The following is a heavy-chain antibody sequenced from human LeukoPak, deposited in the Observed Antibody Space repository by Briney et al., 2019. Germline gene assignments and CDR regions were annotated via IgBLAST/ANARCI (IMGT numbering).Heavy chain of an antibody. J-gene: IGHJ4*02. V-gene: IGHV1-18*01. D-gene: IGHD3-3*01. CDR3: ARVSSGYYDFWSGYYGGFDY. CDR2: ISAYNGNT. CDR1: GYTFTSYG. Sequence: ASVKVSCKASGYTFTSYGISWVRQAPGQGLEWMGWISAYNGNTNYAQKLQGRVTMTTDTSTSTAYMELRSLRSDGTAVYYCARVSSGYYDFWSGYYGGFDYWGQGTLVTVSS.